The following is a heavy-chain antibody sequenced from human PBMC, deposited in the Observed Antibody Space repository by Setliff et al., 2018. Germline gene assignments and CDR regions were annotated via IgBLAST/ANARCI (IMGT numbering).Heavy chain of an antibody. J-gene: IGHJ4*02. CDR1: GITLRTYS. Sequence: GGSLRLSCAASGITLRTYSLNWVRRAPGRGLEWISFISSDSRTTYYADSVKGRFTISRDNDKNTLDLQMNSLRAEDSAMYYCTRGTFSDFWSGDYYDYWGQGTLVTVSS. V-gene: IGHV3-48*01. D-gene: IGHD3-3*01. CDR2: ISSDSRTT. CDR3: TRGTFSDFWSGDYYDY.